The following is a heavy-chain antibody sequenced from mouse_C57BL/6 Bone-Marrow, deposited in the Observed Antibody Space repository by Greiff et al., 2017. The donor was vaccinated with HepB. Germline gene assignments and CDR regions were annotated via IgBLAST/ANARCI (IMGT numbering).Heavy chain of an antibody. Sequence: EVKLQQSGPELVKPGASVKISCKASGYSFTDYNMNWVKQSNGKSLEWIGVINPNYGTNSYNQKFKGKATLTVDQSSSTAYMQLNSLTSEDSAVYYCAKAHYYGSSSPWFASWGQGTLVTVSA. CDR1: GYSFTDYN. CDR2: INPNYGTN. J-gene: IGHJ3*01. CDR3: AKAHYYGSSSPWFAS. D-gene: IGHD1-1*01. V-gene: IGHV1-39*01.